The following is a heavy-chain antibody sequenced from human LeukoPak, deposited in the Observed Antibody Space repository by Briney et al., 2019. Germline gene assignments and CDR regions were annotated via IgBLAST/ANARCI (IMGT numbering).Heavy chain of an antibody. CDR1: GFTFSSYW. CDR3: ARTHYYGSGSYYNRGAFDI. J-gene: IGHJ3*02. V-gene: IGHV3-74*01. Sequence: GGSLRLSRAASGFTFSSYWMHWVRQAPGKGLVWVSRINSDGSSTSYADSVKGRFTISRDNAKNTLYLQMNSLRAEDTAVYYCARTHYYGSGSYYNRGAFDIWGQGTMVTVSS. CDR2: INSDGSST. D-gene: IGHD3-10*01.